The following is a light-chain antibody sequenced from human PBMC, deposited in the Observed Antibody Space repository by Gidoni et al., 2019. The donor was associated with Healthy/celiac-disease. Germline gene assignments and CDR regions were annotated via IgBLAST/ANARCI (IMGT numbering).Light chain of an antibody. CDR3: QQSYSTPLT. Sequence: DIQMTQSPSSLSASVGDRVTITCRASQSISSYLNWYQQKPGKAPKLLIYAASSSQSGVPSRFSGSGSGTDFTLTISSLQPEDFATYYCQQSYSTPLTFXPXTKVDIK. V-gene: IGKV1-39*01. CDR2: AAS. J-gene: IGKJ3*01. CDR1: QSISSY.